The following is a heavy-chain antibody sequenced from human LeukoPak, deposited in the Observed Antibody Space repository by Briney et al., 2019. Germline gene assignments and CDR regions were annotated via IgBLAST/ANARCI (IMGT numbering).Heavy chain of an antibody. Sequence: GESLKISCKGSGYSFTSCWIGWVRQMPGKGLEWMGIIYPGDSDTRYSPSFQGQVTISADKSISTAYLQWSSLKASDTAMYYCARLLPYCSSTSCYYDYYYGMDVWGQGTTVTVSS. CDR2: IYPGDSDT. CDR3: ARLLPYCSSTSCYYDYYYGMDV. CDR1: GYSFTSCW. J-gene: IGHJ6*02. D-gene: IGHD2-2*01. V-gene: IGHV5-51*01.